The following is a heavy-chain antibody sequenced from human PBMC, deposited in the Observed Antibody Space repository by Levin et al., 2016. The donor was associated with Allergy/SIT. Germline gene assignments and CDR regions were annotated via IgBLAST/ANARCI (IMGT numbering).Heavy chain of an antibody. D-gene: IGHD6-13*01. V-gene: IGHV3-30*18. CDR2: ISYDGSNK. J-gene: IGHJ6*02. Sequence: QPPGKGLEWVAVISYDGSNKYYADSVKGRFTISRDNSKNTLYLQMNSLRAEDTAVYYCAKDLPSSSWQVYYYYYGMDVWGQGTTVTVSS. CDR3: AKDLPSSSWQVYYYYYGMDV.